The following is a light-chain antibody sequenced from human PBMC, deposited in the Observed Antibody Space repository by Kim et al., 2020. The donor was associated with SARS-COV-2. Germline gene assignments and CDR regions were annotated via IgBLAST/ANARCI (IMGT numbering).Light chain of an antibody. CDR2: EDN. Sequence: KKVTISCTRSRGSIARNFVQWYQQRPGSAPTTVIYEDNQRPSGVPDRFSGSIDSSSNSASLTISGLKTEDEADYYWQSYDSSNLWVFGGGTQLTVL. CDR1: RGSIARNF. J-gene: IGLJ3*02. CDR3: QSYDSSNLWV. V-gene: IGLV6-57*03.